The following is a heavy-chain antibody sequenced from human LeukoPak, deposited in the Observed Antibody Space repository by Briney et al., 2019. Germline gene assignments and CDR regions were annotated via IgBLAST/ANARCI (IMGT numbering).Heavy chain of an antibody. CDR1: GFTFSSYS. CDR3: ARVAIAAAADY. Sequence: GGSLRLSCEASGFTFSSYSMNWVRQAPGKGLEWISYISTSTTTIYYANSVKGRFTISRDNAKKSLYLQMNSLRAEDTAVYYCARVAIAAAADYWGQGTLVTVSS. V-gene: IGHV3-48*01. J-gene: IGHJ4*02. CDR2: ISTSTTTI. D-gene: IGHD6-13*01.